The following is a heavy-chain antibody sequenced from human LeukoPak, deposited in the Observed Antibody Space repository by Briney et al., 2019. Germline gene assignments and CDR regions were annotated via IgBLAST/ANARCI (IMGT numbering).Heavy chain of an antibody. CDR3: ARGAPTMTTVPTPLDY. CDR1: GFTVSTYA. Sequence: PGGSLRLSCAASGFTVSTYAMSWVRQAPGKGLEWVSGISGSGGRTYYAASVKGRFTISRDNAKNSLYLQMNSLRAEDTAVYYCARGAPTMTTVPTPLDYWGQGTLVTVSS. CDR2: ISGSGGRT. D-gene: IGHD4-11*01. V-gene: IGHV3-23*01. J-gene: IGHJ4*02.